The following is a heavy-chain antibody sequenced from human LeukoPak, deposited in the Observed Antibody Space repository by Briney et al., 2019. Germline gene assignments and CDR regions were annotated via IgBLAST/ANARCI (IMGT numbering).Heavy chain of an antibody. CDR2: IKSKNDGGTT. D-gene: IGHD2-15*01. J-gene: IGHJ4*02. V-gene: IGHV3-15*01. CDR1: GLTYNNAW. CDR3: TTESYCGGGSCQASFFVY. Sequence: GGSLRLSHAASGLTYNNAWMSWVRQPPAKGREWVGRIKSKNDGGTTDYAVMVKGTFTISRDDSKNTLYLQMNSLEPGGTAVYYCTTESYCGGGSCQASFFVYWGEGTLVSVSS.